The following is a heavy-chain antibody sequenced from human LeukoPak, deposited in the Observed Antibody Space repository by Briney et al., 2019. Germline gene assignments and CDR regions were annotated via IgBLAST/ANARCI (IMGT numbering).Heavy chain of an antibody. D-gene: IGHD6-13*01. CDR2: ISSSGSTI. J-gene: IGHJ4*02. CDR1: GFTFSSYE. CDR3: ARSGQQLVAGESQLDY. V-gene: IGHV3-48*03. Sequence: GGSLRLSCAASGFTFSSYEMNWVRQAPGKGLEWVSYISSSGSTIYYADSVKGRSTISRDNAKNSLYLQMNSLRAEDTAVYYCARSGQQLVAGESQLDYWGQGTLVTVSS.